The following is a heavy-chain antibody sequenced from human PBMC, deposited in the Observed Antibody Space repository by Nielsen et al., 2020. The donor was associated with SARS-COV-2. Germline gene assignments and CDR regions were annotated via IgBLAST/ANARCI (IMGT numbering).Heavy chain of an antibody. V-gene: IGHV1-3*01. Sequence: SVKVSCKASGYTFTSYAMHWVRQAPGQRLEWMGWINAGNGNTKYSQKFQGRVTITRDTSASTAYMELSSLRSEDTAVYYCARDLRSSGWYGGYYYYGMDVWGQGTTVTVSS. CDR1: GYTFTSYA. CDR3: ARDLRSSGWYGGYYYYGMDV. CDR2: INAGNGNT. D-gene: IGHD6-19*01. J-gene: IGHJ6*02.